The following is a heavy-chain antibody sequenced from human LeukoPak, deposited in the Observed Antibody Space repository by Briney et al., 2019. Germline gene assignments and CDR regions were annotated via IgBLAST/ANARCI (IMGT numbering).Heavy chain of an antibody. CDR3: ARDRAAAGTVWFDP. Sequence: PSETLSLTCTVSGGSFTSTGYYWGWIRQPPGKGLEWIGSIYYSGSTYYNPSLKSRVTIPVGTSKNHFSLRLSSVTAADTAVYYCARDRAAAGTVWFDPWGQGTLVTVSS. D-gene: IGHD6-13*01. J-gene: IGHJ5*02. CDR2: IYYSGST. V-gene: IGHV4-39*07. CDR1: GGSFTSTGYY.